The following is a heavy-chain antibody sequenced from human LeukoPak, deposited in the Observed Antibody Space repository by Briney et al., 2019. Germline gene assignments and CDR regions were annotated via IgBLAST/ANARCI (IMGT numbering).Heavy chain of an antibody. CDR1: GGSFSGYY. CDR2: INHSGST. D-gene: IGHD3-9*01. CDR3: ARGRKYISGYRVTELGAGYSDY. Sequence: SETLSLTCAVYGGSFSGYYWSWIRQPPGKGLEWIGEINHSGSTNYNPSLKSRVTISVDTSKNQFSLKLSSVTAADTAVYYCARGRKYISGYRVTELGAGYSDYWGQGTLVTVSS. J-gene: IGHJ4*02. V-gene: IGHV4-34*01.